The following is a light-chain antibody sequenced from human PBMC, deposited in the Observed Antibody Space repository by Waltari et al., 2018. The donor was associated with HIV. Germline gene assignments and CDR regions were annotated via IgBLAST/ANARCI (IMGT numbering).Light chain of an antibody. CDR1: SSDVGTYNY. CDR3: SSYVGNNIYV. CDR2: EVN. J-gene: IGLJ1*01. V-gene: IGLV2-8*01. Sequence: QSALTQPPSASGSPGQSVTISCIGTSSDVGTYNYVSWYQLHPGRAPKLMIFEVNQRASGVPDRFSASRSGNTAYLTVSGLQPEDEADYYCSSYVGNNIYVFGTGTKVTVL.